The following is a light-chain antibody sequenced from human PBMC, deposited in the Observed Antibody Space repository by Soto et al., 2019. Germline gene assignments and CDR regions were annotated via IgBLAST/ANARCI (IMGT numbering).Light chain of an antibody. CDR2: AAS. CDR3: QQSYSTPLT. Sequence: DIQMTQSPSSLSASVGDRVTITCRASQSIRSSLNWYQQSPGKAPKLLIYAASSLQSGVPSRFGGSGSGTDFTLTISSLHHDDFATYYCQQSYSTPLTFGGGTKVEI. V-gene: IGKV1-39*01. J-gene: IGKJ4*01. CDR1: QSIRSS.